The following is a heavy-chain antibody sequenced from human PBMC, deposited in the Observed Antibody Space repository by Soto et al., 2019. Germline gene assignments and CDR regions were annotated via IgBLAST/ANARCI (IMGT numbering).Heavy chain of an antibody. V-gene: IGHV3-11*01. CDR3: ARVTYYYSTSVYPDSFDY. CDR1: GFTFSDYY. J-gene: IGHJ4*02. Sequence: GGSLRLSCAASGFTFSDYYMTWIRQAPGKGLEWVSYISSSGSTIYYADSLRGRFTISRDNAKNSLYVQMNSLRAEDTAVYYCARVTYYYSTSVYPDSFDYWGRGTLLTVSS. CDR2: ISSSGSTI. D-gene: IGHD3-22*01.